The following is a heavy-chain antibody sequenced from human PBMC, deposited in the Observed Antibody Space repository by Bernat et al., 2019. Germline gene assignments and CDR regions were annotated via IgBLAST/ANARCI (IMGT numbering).Heavy chain of an antibody. J-gene: IGHJ4*02. V-gene: IGHV3-33*01. Sequence: QVHLVESGGGVVQPGRSLRLSCAASGFTFSNYGMHWVRQAPGKGLEWVAVIWYDGSNKYYADSVKGRFTISRDNSKNTLYLQMNSLRAEDTAVYYCARDGGISSSWPRYSDYWGQGTLVTVSS. CDR3: ARDGGISSSWPRYSDY. D-gene: IGHD6-13*01. CDR1: GFTFSNYG. CDR2: IWYDGSNK.